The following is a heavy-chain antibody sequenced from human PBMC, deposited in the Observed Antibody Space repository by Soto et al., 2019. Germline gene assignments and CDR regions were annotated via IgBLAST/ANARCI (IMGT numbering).Heavy chain of an antibody. CDR2: ISGSGGST. CDR1: GFTFSSYA. Sequence: EVQLLESGGGLVQPGGSLRLSCAASGFTFSSYAMSWVRQAPGKGLEWVSAISGSGGSTYYADSVKGRFTISRDNSKNTLYLQLNSLRAEDTAVYYCAKVRYFDWLLSHWGQGTLVTVSS. CDR3: AKVRYFDWLLSH. J-gene: IGHJ4*02. D-gene: IGHD3-9*01. V-gene: IGHV3-23*01.